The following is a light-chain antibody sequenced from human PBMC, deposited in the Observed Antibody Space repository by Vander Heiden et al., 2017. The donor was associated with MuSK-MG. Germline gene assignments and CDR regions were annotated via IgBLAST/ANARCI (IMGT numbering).Light chain of an antibody. V-gene: IGKV3-20*01. CDR3: QQYETTLPIT. CDR2: ATS. CDR1: QRIDSTY. Sequence: EIVLTQSPGTLSLSPGERATLSCRASQRIDSTYIAWYQQKPGQAPALLIYATSGRATGVPDRFSSSRSGTEFTPTISSLEPEDFAVYYCQQYETTLPITFGQGTRLEIK. J-gene: IGKJ5*01.